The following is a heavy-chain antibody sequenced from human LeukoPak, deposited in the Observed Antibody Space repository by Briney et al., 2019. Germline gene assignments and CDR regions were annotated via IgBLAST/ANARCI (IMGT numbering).Heavy chain of an antibody. D-gene: IGHD2-2*01. CDR1: GYSFGSFG. CDR3: ARGTPIVVVPAVIDPLGY. CDR2: ISAYNGNT. V-gene: IGHV1-18*01. Sequence: GGPVKVSCKASGYSFGSFGYYWFRQAPGQGLEWTGWISAYNGNTNYAQKLQGRVTMTTDTSTSTAYMELRSLRSDDTAVYYCARGTPIVVVPAVIDPLGYWGQGTLVTVSS. J-gene: IGHJ4*02.